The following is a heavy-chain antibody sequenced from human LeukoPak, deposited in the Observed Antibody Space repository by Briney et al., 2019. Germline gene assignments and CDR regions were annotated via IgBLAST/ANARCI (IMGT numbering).Heavy chain of an antibody. CDR2: INPSGGST. D-gene: IGHD2-2*01. CDR1: GYTFTSYY. CDR3: ARAVSCSSTSCYEYFQH. J-gene: IGHJ1*01. V-gene: IGHV1-46*01. Sequence: ASVKVSCKASGYTFTSYYMHWVRRAPGQGLEWMGIINPSGGSTSYAQKFQGRVTMTRDMSTSTVYMELSSLRSEDTAVYYCARAVSCSSTSCYEYFQHWGQGTLVTVSS.